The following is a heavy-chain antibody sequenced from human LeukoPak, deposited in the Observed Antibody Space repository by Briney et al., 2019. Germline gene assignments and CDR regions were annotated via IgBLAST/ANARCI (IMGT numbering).Heavy chain of an antibody. D-gene: IGHD3-22*01. J-gene: IGHJ4*02. V-gene: IGHV1/OR15-3*02. CDR3: ARLAYYYDSSGYYSDY. CDR2: INAGNGNT. Sequence: ASVKVSCKASGYTFTGYYMHWVRQAPGQRLEWMGWINAGNGNTKYSQKFQGRVTITRDTSASTAYMELSSLRSEDTAVYYCARLAYYYDSSGYYSDYWGQGTLVTVSS. CDR1: GYTFTGYY.